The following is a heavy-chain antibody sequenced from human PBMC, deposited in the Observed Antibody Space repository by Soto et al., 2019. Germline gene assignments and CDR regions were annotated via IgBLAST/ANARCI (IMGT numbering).Heavy chain of an antibody. CDR2: FIPVFGTT. CDR3: ARSIGSSSFYVDF. V-gene: IGHV1-69*01. Sequence: QVQLVQSGAEVKKPGSSVKVSCKASGGAFSNYAISWLRQAPGQDLEWMGGFIPVFGTTNYAQIFEGRVTITADESSTAAYMELSSLRSDDTAVYYCARSIGSSSFYVDFWGQGTLVTGSS. D-gene: IGHD6-6*01. CDR1: GGAFSNYA. J-gene: IGHJ4*02.